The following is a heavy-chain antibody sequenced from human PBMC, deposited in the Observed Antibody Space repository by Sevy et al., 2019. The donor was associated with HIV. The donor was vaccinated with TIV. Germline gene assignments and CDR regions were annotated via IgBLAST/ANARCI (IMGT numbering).Heavy chain of an antibody. CDR3: ARDPDWGAIDR. D-gene: IGHD3-10*01. J-gene: IGHJ5*02. V-gene: IGHV3-7*01. CDR2: INQDERHI. CDR1: GFTFSDFW. Sequence: GGSLRLSCEVSGFTFSDFWMTWVRQSPGKGLEWVAYINQDERHINLLDSVRGRLTISRDNAKNSLYLQMDSLRAEDTAIYYCARDPDWGAIDRWGQGTLVTVSS.